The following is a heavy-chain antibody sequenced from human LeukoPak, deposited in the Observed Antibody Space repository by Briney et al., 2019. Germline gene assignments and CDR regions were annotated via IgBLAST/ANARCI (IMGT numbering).Heavy chain of an antibody. Sequence: SQTLSLTCTVSGGSISSGPYYWSWIRQPAGKGLEWIGRIYTSGSTNYNPSLKSRVTISVDTSKNQFSLKLSSVTAADTAVYYCAGVVTAGFDYWGQGTLVTVSS. CDR3: AGVVTAGFDY. V-gene: IGHV4-61*02. CDR2: IYTSGST. D-gene: IGHD3-22*01. CDR1: GGSISSGPYY. J-gene: IGHJ4*02.